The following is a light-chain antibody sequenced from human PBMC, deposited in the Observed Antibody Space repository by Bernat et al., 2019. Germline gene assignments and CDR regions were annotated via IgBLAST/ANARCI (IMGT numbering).Light chain of an antibody. CDR1: QSVSSSY. Sequence: EIVLTQSPGTLSLSPGERATLPCRASQSVSSSYLAWYQQKPGQAPRLLIYGASSRATGIPDRFSGSGSGTDFTLTISRLEPEDFAVYYCQQYGSSPRLTFGGRTKVEIK. J-gene: IGKJ4*01. V-gene: IGKV3-20*01. CDR3: QQYGSSPRLT. CDR2: GAS.